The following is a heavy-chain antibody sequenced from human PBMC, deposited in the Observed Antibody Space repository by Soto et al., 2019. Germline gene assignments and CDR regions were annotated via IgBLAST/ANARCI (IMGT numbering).Heavy chain of an antibody. CDR2: INAGNGNT. Sequence: QVQLVQSGAEVKKPGASVKVSCKASGYTFTSYAMHWVRQAPGQRIEWMGWINAGNGNTKYSQKFQGRVTITRDTDARTAYMELSSLRSEATAVYYCARGGSLYWYFDLWGRGTLVTVSS. D-gene: IGHD1-26*01. J-gene: IGHJ2*01. CDR1: GYTFTSYA. CDR3: ARGGSLYWYFDL. V-gene: IGHV1-3*01.